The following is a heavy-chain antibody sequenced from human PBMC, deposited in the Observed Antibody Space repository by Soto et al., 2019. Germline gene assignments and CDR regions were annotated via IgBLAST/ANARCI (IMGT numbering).Heavy chain of an antibody. J-gene: IGHJ5*02. V-gene: IGHV1-3*01. CDR3: AREQYQLLLGWFDP. Sequence: ASLKVSCKASGYTFTSYAMHWVRQAPGQRLEWMGWINAGNGNTKYSQKFQGRVTITRDTSACTAYMELSSLRSEDTAVYYCAREQYQLLLGWFDPWGQGTLVTVSS. CDR1: GYTFTSYA. CDR2: INAGNGNT. D-gene: IGHD2-2*01.